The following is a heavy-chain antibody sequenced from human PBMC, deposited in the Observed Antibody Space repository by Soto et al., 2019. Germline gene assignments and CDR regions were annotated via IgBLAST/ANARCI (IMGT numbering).Heavy chain of an antibody. J-gene: IGHJ3*02. D-gene: IGHD4-17*01. Sequence: QVQLVQSGAEVKKPGSSVKVSCKASGGTFSSYTISWVRQAPGQGLEWMGRIIPILGIANYAQKFQGRVTITADKSTSTAYMELSSLRSEDTAVYYCAREGELLPARTVTTVAFDIWGQGTMVTVSS. V-gene: IGHV1-69*08. CDR3: AREGELLPARTVTTVAFDI. CDR1: GGTFSSYT. CDR2: IIPILGIA.